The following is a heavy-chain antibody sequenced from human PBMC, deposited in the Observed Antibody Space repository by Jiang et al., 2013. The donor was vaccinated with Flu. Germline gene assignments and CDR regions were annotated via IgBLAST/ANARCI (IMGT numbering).Heavy chain of an antibody. CDR3: ASLNGLPTPEPSSIAASQSFDY. CDR2: ISSSSSTI. CDR1: GFTFSSYS. D-gene: IGHD6-6*01. Sequence: VQLLESGGGLVQPGGSLRLSCAASGFTFSSYSMNWVRQAPGKGLEWVSYISSSSSTIYYADSVKGRFTISRDNAKNSLYLQMNSLRDEDTAVYYCASLNGLPTPEPSSIAASQSFDYWGQGTLVTVSS. J-gene: IGHJ4*02. V-gene: IGHV3-48*02.